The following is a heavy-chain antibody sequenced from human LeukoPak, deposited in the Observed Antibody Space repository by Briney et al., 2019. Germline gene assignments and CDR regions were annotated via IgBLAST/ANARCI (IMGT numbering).Heavy chain of an antibody. J-gene: IGHJ6*03. CDR2: ISSSSSYI. CDR1: GFTFSSYS. CDR3: ARDSPVNYYDSSGYFPYYMDV. V-gene: IGHV3-21*01. Sequence: GGSLRLSCAASGFTFSSYSMNWVRQAPGKGLEWVSSISSSSSYIYYADSVKGRFTISRYNAKNSLYLQMNSLRAEDTAVYYCARDSPVNYYDSSGYFPYYMDVWGKGTTVTVSS. D-gene: IGHD3-22*01.